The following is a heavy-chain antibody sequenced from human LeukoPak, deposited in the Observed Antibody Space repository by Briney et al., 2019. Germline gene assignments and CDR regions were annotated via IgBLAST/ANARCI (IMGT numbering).Heavy chain of an antibody. D-gene: IGHD2-21*01. CDR2: IIPIFGIA. V-gene: IGHV1-69*04. CDR3: ASEPGRIQLDY. J-gene: IGHJ4*02. CDR1: GGTFSSYA. Sequence: ASVKVSCKASGGTFSSYAISWVRQAPGQGLEWMGRIIPIFGIANYAQKFQSRVTITADKSTSTAHMELSSLRSEDTAVYYCASEPGRIQLDYWGQGTLVTVSS.